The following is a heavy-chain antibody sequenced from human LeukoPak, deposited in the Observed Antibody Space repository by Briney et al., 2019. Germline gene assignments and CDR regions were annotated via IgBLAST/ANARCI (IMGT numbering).Heavy chain of an antibody. D-gene: IGHD3-22*01. CDR1: GFTFDDYG. J-gene: IGHJ4*02. CDR3: AIFPYYDSSGYYNY. V-gene: IGHV3-20*04. Sequence: AGGSLRLSCAASGFTFDDYGMSWVRQAPGKGLEWVSGINWNGGNTGYADSVKGRFTISRDNAKNSLYLQMNSLRAEDTALYYCAIFPYYDSSGYYNYWGQGTLVTVSS. CDR2: INWNGGNT.